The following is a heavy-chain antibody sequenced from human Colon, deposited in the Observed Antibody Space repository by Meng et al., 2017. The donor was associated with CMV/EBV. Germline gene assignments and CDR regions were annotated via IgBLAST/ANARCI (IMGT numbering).Heavy chain of an antibody. CDR3: ARDPSGSRVPFDY. D-gene: IGHD1-26*01. Sequence: QVEWVRLGGQGKRPGAPVTVSSKRSVYPFSEYHIHRVPPAPGQGLEWMGWINSNSGATDYAQKFQGRLTMTRDTSITTVYMELSSLRSDDTAVYYCARDPSGSRVPFDYWGQGSLVTVSS. V-gene: IGHV1-2*02. J-gene: IGHJ4*02. CDR2: INSNSGAT. CDR1: VYPFSEYH.